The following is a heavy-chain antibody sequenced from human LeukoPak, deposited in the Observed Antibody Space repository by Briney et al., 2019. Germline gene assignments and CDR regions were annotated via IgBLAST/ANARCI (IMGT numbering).Heavy chain of an antibody. J-gene: IGHJ4*02. D-gene: IGHD3-10*01. CDR3: AHKGRGSGSYTM. CDR1: GFSLRSTGVA. Sequence: RASGPTLVKPTQTLTLTCTFSGFSLRSTGVAVAWIRQPPGKALEWLAVTYWNNDKSYSPSLKSRLTITKDTSKNQVVLIMTNMDPVDTATYYCAHKGRGSGSYTMWGQGTLVTVSS. V-gene: IGHV2-5*01. CDR2: TYWNNDK.